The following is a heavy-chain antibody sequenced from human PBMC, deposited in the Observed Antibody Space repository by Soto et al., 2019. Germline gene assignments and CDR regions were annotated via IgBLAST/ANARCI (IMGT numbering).Heavy chain of an antibody. CDR3: TRDLYGERYFDY. Sequence: ESGGGLVKPGGSLRLSCAASGFAFNTYSMNWVRQAPGKGLEWVSYISTGSTYIYYADSVQGRFTISRDNAKNSMYLEMSSLRAEDTAVYYCTRDLYGERYFDYWGQGTLVTVSS. J-gene: IGHJ4*02. D-gene: IGHD4-17*01. CDR2: ISTGSTYI. V-gene: IGHV3-21*01. CDR1: GFAFNTYS.